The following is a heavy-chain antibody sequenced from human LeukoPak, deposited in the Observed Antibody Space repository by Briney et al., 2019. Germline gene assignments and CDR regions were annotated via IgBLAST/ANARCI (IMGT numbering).Heavy chain of an antibody. CDR2: ISYDGSNK. V-gene: IGHV3-30*18. D-gene: IGHD2-15*01. CDR1: GFTFSSYG. Sequence: GGSLRLSCAASGFTFSSYGMHWVRQAPGKGLEWVAVISYDGSNKYYADSVKGRFTISRDNSKNTLYLQMNSLRAEDTAVYYCAKVRSELCSGGSCKGFDPWGQGTLVTVSS. J-gene: IGHJ5*02. CDR3: AKVRSELCSGGSCKGFDP.